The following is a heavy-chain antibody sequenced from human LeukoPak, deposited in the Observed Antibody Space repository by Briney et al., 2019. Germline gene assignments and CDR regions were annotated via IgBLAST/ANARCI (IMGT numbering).Heavy chain of an antibody. V-gene: IGHV4-34*01. D-gene: IGHD3-16*02. CDR2: INHSGST. CDR1: GGSFSGYY. Sequence: SETLSLTCAVYGGSFSGYYWSWIRQPPGKGLGWIGEINHSGSTNYNPSLKSRVTISVDTSKNQFSLKLSSVTAADTAVYYCARASYYDYVWGSYRQTYYYYGMDVWGKGTTVTVSS. CDR3: ARASYYDYVWGSYRQTYYYYGMDV. J-gene: IGHJ6*04.